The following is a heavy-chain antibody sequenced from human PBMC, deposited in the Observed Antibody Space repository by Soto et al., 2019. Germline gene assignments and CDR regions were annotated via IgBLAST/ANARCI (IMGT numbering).Heavy chain of an antibody. D-gene: IGHD1-26*01. CDR3: AKDRSTFSFVGPTSL. J-gene: IGHJ4*02. CDR1: GFIFSSYG. V-gene: IGHV3-30*18. CDR2: ISHDGSNK. Sequence: QVQLVESGGGVVQPGRSLRLSCVASGFIFSSYGMHWVRQAPGKGLEWVAVISHDGSNKYYTDSVKGRFTISRDNSKNTVYLEMNSLRAEDTAVYYCAKDRSTFSFVGPTSLWGQGTLVTVSS.